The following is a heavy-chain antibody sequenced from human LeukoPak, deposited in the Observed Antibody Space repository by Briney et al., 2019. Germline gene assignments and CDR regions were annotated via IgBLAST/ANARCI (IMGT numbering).Heavy chain of an antibody. CDR3: ARGDWQYINNWSNWFDP. CDR1: GGSIRSGSYF. J-gene: IGHJ5*02. V-gene: IGHV4-61*02. D-gene: IGHD1-1*01. CDR2: VDSSGTT. Sequence: SETLSLTCTVSGGSIRSGSYFWTWIRQPAGKALEWIGRVDSSGTTNYNPSLKSRVTISVDTSRNQFSLKLSSVTAADTAVYYCARGDWQYINNWSNWFDPWGQGTLVTVSS.